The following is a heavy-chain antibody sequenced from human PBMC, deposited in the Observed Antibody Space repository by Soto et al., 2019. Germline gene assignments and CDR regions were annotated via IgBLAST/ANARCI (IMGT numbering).Heavy chain of an antibody. CDR3: ARHSPLYSSSWLNCYGMDV. J-gene: IGHJ6*02. CDR1: GGSISSSSYY. D-gene: IGHD6-13*01. V-gene: IGHV4-39*01. Sequence: PSETLSLTCTVSGGSISSSSYYWGWIRQPPGKGLEWIGSIYYSGSTYYNPSLKSRVTISVDTSKNQFSLKLSSVTAADTAVYYCARHSPLYSSSWLNCYGMDVWGQGTTVTVSS. CDR2: IYYSGST.